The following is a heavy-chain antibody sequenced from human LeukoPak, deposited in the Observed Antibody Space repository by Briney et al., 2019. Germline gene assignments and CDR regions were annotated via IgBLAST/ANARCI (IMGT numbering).Heavy chain of an antibody. CDR3: AGARYSSSRGGENWFDP. CDR1: GGSISSSSYY. D-gene: IGHD6-13*01. V-gene: IGHV4-39*01. CDR2: IYYSGST. J-gene: IGHJ5*02. Sequence: PSETLSLTCTVSGGSISSSSYYWGWIRQPPGKGLEWIGSIYYSGSTYYNPSLKSRVTISVDTSKNQFSLKVSSVTAADTAVYYCAGARYSSSRGGENWFDPWGQGTLVTVSS.